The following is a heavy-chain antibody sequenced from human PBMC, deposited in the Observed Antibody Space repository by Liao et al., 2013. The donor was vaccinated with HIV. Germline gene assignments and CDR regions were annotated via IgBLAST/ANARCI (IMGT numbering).Heavy chain of an antibody. V-gene: IGHV4-59*01. CDR2: IYYSGST. D-gene: IGHD3-22*01. CDR3: ARESRSSGYYYTLFDY. Sequence: QLQLQESGPGLVKPSETLSLTCTVSGDSISTYYWSWIRQPPGKGLEWIGYIYYSGSTIYNPSLKSRVTMSVDTSKNQFSLKLSSVTAADTAVYFCARESRSSGYYYTLFDYWGQGTLVTVSS. J-gene: IGHJ4*02. CDR1: GDSISTYY.